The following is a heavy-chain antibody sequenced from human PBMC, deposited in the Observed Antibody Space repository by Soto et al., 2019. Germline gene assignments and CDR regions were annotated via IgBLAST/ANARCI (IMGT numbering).Heavy chain of an antibody. CDR2: ISYDGSNK. CDR1: GFTFSSYG. D-gene: IGHD6-19*01. J-gene: IGHJ3*02. V-gene: IGHV3-30*18. Sequence: QVQLVESGGGVVQPGRSLRLSCAASGFTFSSYGMHWVRQAPGKGLEWVAVISYDGSNKYYADSVKGRFTISRDNSKNTLYLQMNSLRAEDTAVYYCAEEGGYSSGEDAFDIWGQGTMVTVSS. CDR3: AEEGGYSSGEDAFDI.